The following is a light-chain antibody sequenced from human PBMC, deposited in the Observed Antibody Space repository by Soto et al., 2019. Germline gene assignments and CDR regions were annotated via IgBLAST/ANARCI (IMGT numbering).Light chain of an antibody. CDR3: QSFDTRLNSVV. J-gene: IGLJ2*01. CDR1: SSNIGAGYD. Sequence: QSVVTQPPSVSGGPGQRVTISCTGSSSNIGAGYDVHWYQQFPGTAPKLLIYGNNNRPSGVTDRFSGSKSGTSASLAITGLQAEDEADYYCQSFDTRLNSVVFGGGTKVTVL. V-gene: IGLV1-40*01. CDR2: GNN.